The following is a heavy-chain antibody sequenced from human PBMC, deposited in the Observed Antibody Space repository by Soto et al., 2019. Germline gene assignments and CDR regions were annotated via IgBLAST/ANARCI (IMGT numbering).Heavy chain of an antibody. CDR2: IFYSGST. Sequence: PSETLSLTCTVSGGSISDYYWSWIRQPPGKGLEWIGYIFYSGSTNYNPSLKSRVTISVDTSRNQFSLKLSSVAAADTAVYYCAGRASWFFDYWGQGTLVTVSS. CDR1: GGSISDYY. D-gene: IGHD6-13*01. V-gene: IGHV4-59*01. J-gene: IGHJ4*02. CDR3: AGRASWFFDY.